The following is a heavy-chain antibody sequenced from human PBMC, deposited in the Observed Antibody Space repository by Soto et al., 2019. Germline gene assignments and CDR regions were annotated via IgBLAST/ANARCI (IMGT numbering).Heavy chain of an antibody. D-gene: IGHD2-2*01. Sequence: GASVKVSCKASGYTFTSYYMHWVRQAPGQGLEWMGIINPSGGSTSYAQKFQGRVTMTRDTSTSTVYMELSSLRSEDTAVYYCARDCITTSCYSGYYYYGMDVWGQGTTVTVS. J-gene: IGHJ6*02. V-gene: IGHV1-46*01. CDR1: GYTFTSYY. CDR2: INPSGGST. CDR3: ARDCITTSCYSGYYYYGMDV.